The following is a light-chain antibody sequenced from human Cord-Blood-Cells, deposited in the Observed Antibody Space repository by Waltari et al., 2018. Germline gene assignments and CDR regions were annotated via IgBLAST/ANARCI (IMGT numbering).Light chain of an antibody. CDR3: QQRSNWPPLT. V-gene: IGKV3-11*01. CDR2: DAS. Sequence: EIVLTQSPATLSLSLGESATLSCRASQSVSSYLAWYQQKPGQAPRLLIYDASNRATGIPARFSGSGSGTDFTLTISSLEPEDFAVYYCQQRSNWPPLTFGGGTKVEIK. CDR1: QSVSSY. J-gene: IGKJ4*01.